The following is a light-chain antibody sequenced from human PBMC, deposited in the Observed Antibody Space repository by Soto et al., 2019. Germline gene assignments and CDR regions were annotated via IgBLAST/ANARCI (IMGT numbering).Light chain of an antibody. CDR2: DVS. Sequence: QSVLTQPASVSGSPGQSVTISCTGTSSDVGSYNYVSWYQQPPGKAPKLMIYDVSNRPSGVSDRFSGSKSGTTASLTISGLQAEDEADYYCSSYTSRSTVVFGGGTKLTVL. J-gene: IGLJ2*01. CDR3: SSYTSRSTVV. CDR1: SSDVGSYNY. V-gene: IGLV2-14*01.